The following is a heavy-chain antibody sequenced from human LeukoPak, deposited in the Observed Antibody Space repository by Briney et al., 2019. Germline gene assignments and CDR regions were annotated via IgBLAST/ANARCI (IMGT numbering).Heavy chain of an antibody. D-gene: IGHD3-10*01. J-gene: IGHJ5*02. V-gene: IGHV3-7*01. CDR3: ARALWFGESGKNWFDP. CDR1: GLTFSSYW. Sequence: GGSLRLSCAASGLTFSSYWMSWVRLAPGKGLEWVANIKQDGSEKYYVDSVKGRFTISRDNAKNSLYLQMNSLRAEDTAVYYCARALWFGESGKNWFDPWGQGTLVTVSS. CDR2: IKQDGSEK.